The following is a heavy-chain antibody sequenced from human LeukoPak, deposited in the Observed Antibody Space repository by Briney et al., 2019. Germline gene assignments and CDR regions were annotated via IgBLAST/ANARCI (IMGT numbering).Heavy chain of an antibody. CDR3: ARYYGSGTYFDY. J-gene: IGHJ4*02. D-gene: IGHD3-10*01. CDR1: GGSISSYY. Sequence: PSETLTLTCTVSGGSISSYYWSWIRQPPGEGLEWIGYIYYSGSTNYNPSLKSRVTISLDTSKNQFSLKLRSVSAADTAVYYCARYYGSGTYFDYWGQGTLVTVSS. V-gene: IGHV4-59*01. CDR2: IYYSGST.